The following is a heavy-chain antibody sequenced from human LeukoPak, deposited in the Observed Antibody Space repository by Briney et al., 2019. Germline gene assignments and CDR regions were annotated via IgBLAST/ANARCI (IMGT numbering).Heavy chain of an antibody. CDR3: ARVRYSGYDRYFDY. J-gene: IGHJ4*02. D-gene: IGHD5-12*01. CDR1: GFTFSSYW. Sequence: GGSLRLSCAASGFTFSSYWMSWVRQAPGKGLEWVANIKQDGSEKYYVDSVKGRFTISRDNSKNTLYLQMNSLRAEDTAIYYCARVRYSGYDRYFDYWGQGTLVTVSS. V-gene: IGHV3-7*03. CDR2: IKQDGSEK.